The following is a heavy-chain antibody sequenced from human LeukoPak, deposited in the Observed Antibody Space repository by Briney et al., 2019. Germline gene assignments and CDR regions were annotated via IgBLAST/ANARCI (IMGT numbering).Heavy chain of an antibody. CDR1: GYTFTGYY. V-gene: IGHV1-2*02. Sequence: ASVKVSCKASGYTFTGYYMHWVRQAPGQGLEWMGWINPNSGGTNYAQKFQGRVTMTRDTSISTVYMEVTRLRSDDTAVFYCARLGHGEGSFFDLWGRGTLVTVFS. CDR3: ARLGHGEGSFFDL. J-gene: IGHJ2*01. CDR2: INPNSGGT.